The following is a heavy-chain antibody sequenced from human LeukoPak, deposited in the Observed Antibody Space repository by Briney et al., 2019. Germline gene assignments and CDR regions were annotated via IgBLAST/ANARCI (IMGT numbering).Heavy chain of an antibody. D-gene: IGHD3-3*01. CDR1: GYSISSGYH. J-gene: IGHJ4*02. Sequence: PSETLSLTCTVSGYSISSGYHYGWIRQPPGKGLEWIGSVHQSGSTYYNPSLKSRVTISIDNSKNQFSLKLTSVTAADTAVHYCGSQREWSLTEYHFDYWGQGTLVTVSS. V-gene: IGHV4-38-2*02. CDR3: GSQREWSLTEYHFDY. CDR2: VHQSGST.